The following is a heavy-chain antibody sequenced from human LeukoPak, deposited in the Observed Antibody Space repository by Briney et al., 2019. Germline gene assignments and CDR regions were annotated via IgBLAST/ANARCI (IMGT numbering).Heavy chain of an antibody. CDR2: IRHGGSDK. J-gene: IGHJ4*02. Sequence: PGGSLRLSCAASGFTFGDFGMEWVRQAPGKGLEWVAFIRHGGSDKYYADSVKGRFTISRDNSKNTLDLQMNSLRPEDTAVYYCAKDSYGPNNWGQGTLVTVSS. D-gene: IGHD4-17*01. CDR3: AKDSYGPNN. V-gene: IGHV3-30*02. CDR1: GFTFGDFG.